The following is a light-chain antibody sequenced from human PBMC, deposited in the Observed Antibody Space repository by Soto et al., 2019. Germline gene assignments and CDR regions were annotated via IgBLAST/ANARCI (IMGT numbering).Light chain of an antibody. CDR1: SGDVGGYYY. CDR2: EVF. CDR3: SSYSGSDNFVV. J-gene: IGLJ3*02. V-gene: IGLV2-8*01. Sequence: QSALTQPASVSGSPGQSITISCTGTSGDVGGYYYVSWYQQLPGKAPKLLIYEVFQRPSGVPDRFSGSKSGDTASLTVSGLQAEDEADYFCSSYSGSDNFVVFGGGTKVTVL.